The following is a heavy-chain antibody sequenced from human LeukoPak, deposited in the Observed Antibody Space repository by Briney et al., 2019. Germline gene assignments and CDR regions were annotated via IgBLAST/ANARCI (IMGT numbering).Heavy chain of an antibody. CDR1: GYTFTGYY. V-gene: IGHV1-2*02. CDR3: ARDGKSSSDYYYYYYMDV. Sequence: ASVKVSCKASGYTFTGYYTHWVRQAPGQGLEWMGWINPNSGGTNYAQKFQGRVTMTRDTSISTAYMELSRLRSDDTAVYYCARDGKSSSDYYYYYYMDVWGKGTTVTVSS. J-gene: IGHJ6*03. D-gene: IGHD6-6*01. CDR2: INPNSGGT.